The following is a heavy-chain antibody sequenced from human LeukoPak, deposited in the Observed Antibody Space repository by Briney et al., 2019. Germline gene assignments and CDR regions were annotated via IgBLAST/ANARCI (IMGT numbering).Heavy chain of an antibody. V-gene: IGHV4-34*01. CDR3: ARDVRVLHDLHYYYYYGMDV. Sequence: SETLSLTCAVYGGPFSGYYWSWIHQPPGKGLEWIGEINHSGSTNYNPSLKSRVTISVDTSKNQFSLKLSSVTAADTAVYYCARDVRVLHDLHYYYYYGMDVWGQGTTVTVSS. J-gene: IGHJ6*02. CDR1: GGPFSGYY. D-gene: IGHD1-26*01. CDR2: INHSGST.